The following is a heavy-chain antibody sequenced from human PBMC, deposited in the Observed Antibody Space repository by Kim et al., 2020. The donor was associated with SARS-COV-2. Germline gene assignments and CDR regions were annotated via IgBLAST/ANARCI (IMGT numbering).Heavy chain of an antibody. D-gene: IGHD5-18*01. Sequence: GGSLRLSCAASGFTFSNAWMSWVRQAPGKGLEWVGRIKSKTDGGTTDYAAPVKGRFTISRDDSKNTLYLQMNSLKTEDTAVYYCTTTLGFGVGYTAMANEGGSFDYWGQGTLVTVSS. CDR3: TTTLGFGVGYTAMANEGGSFDY. J-gene: IGHJ4*02. CDR1: GFTFSNAW. V-gene: IGHV3-15*01. CDR2: IKSKTDGGTT.